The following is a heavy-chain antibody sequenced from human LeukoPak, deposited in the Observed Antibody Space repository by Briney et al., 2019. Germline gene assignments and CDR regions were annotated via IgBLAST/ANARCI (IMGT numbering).Heavy chain of an antibody. CDR2: ISSSSSYI. CDR3: ANRAGYSYGS. CDR1: GFTFSSYE. V-gene: IGHV3-21*04. Sequence: PGGSLRLSCAASGFTFSSYEMNWVRQAPGKGLEWVSSISSSSSYIYYADSVKGRFTISRDNAKNSLYLQMNSLRAEDTAVYYCANRAGYSYGSWGQGTLVTVSS. D-gene: IGHD3-10*01. J-gene: IGHJ5*02.